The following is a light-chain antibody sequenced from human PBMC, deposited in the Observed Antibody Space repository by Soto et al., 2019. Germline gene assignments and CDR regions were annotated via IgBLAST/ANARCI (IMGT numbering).Light chain of an antibody. Sequence: VLTQSPGTLSLSPGERATLSCRASQTLSSRHLAWYQQKPGQAPRLLIYGASRRATGIPDRFSGSASGTDFTLTISRLEPEDFAVYFCQQYSDLPMTFGQGTRLEIK. CDR3: QQYSDLPMT. V-gene: IGKV3-20*01. J-gene: IGKJ5*01. CDR1: QTLSSRH. CDR2: GAS.